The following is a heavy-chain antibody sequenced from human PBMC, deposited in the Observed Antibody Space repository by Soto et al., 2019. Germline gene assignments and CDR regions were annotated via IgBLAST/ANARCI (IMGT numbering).Heavy chain of an antibody. V-gene: IGHV4-39*01. CDR2: IYYSGST. Sequence: TSETLSLTCTVSRGSISSGTNYWARIRQPPGKWLEWIANIYYSGSTFYNPSLKSRVTISLDTSKNQFSLKLKSVTAADTAVYYCARHEAECYLDSWGQRTLVTVSS. D-gene: IGHD6-25*01. CDR3: ARHEAECYLDS. J-gene: IGHJ4*02. CDR1: RGSISSGTNY.